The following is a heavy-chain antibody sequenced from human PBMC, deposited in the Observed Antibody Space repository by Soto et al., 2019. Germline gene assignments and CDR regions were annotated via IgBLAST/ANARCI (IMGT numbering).Heavy chain of an antibody. V-gene: IGHV4-34*01. CDR3: ARGPPMYGGVTRPLDY. CDR1: GGSLSGYN. D-gene: IGHD3-16*01. Sequence: SETLSLTCDVYGGSLSGYNWTWIRQPPGKGLEWIGEINDSGTTNYNASLKSRVTISVDTSKKQFSLNLNSVTAADTAVYYCARGPPMYGGVTRPLDYWGQGALVTVSS. J-gene: IGHJ4*02. CDR2: INDSGTT.